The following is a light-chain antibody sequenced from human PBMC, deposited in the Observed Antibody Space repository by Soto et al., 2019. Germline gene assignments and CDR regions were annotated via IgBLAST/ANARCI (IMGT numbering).Light chain of an antibody. Sequence: QSALTQPASVSGSPGQSITISCTGTSSDVGSYNLVSWYQQHPGQAPKLMIYEGSKRPSGVSNRFSGSKSGNTASLTISGLQPEDEADYYCCSYAGSSTWVFGGGTKLTVL. CDR3: CSYAGSSTWV. CDR2: EGS. V-gene: IGLV2-23*01. CDR1: SSDVGSYNL. J-gene: IGLJ3*02.